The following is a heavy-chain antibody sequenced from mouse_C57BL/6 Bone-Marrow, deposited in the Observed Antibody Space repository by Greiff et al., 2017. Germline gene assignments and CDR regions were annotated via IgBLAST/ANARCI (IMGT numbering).Heavy chain of an antibody. CDR1: GYTFTSYW. J-gene: IGHJ3*01. CDR2: IDPSDSYT. Sequence: QVQLQQPGAELVMPGASVKLSCKASGYTFTSYWMHWVKQRPGQGLEWIGEIDPSDSYTNYNQKFKGKSTLTVDKSSSTAYMQLSSLTSEDSAVYYCASVRDSSGFAYWGQGTLVTVSA. D-gene: IGHD3-2*02. V-gene: IGHV1-69*01. CDR3: ASVRDSSGFAY.